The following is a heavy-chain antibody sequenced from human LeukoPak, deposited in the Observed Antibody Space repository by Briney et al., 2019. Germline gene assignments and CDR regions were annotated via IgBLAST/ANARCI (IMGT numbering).Heavy chain of an antibody. D-gene: IGHD6-6*01. CDR1: GYTFTSYY. J-gene: IGHJ4*02. Sequence: ASVKVSCKASGYTFTSYYMHWVRQAPGQGLEWMGIINPTGGSTTYAQKFQGRVTMARDTSTSTVYMELSSLRSDDTAVYYCARTAARRFDYWGQGTLVTVSS. V-gene: IGHV1-46*01. CDR2: INPTGGST. CDR3: ARTAARRFDY.